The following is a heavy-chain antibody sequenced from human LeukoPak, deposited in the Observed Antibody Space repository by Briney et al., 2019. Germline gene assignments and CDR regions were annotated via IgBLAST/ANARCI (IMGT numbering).Heavy chain of an antibody. CDR3: ARGVYAFDI. J-gene: IGHJ3*02. Sequence: PGGSLRLSCVASGFTFTSHWVTWVRQAPGKGLEWVANIREDGGEIYYLDSVKGRFTISRDNAKNSLYLQMNSLRAEDTAVYYCARGVYAFDIWGQGTMVTVSS. V-gene: IGHV3-7*04. CDR2: IREDGGEI. D-gene: IGHD5/OR15-5a*01. CDR1: GFTFTSHW.